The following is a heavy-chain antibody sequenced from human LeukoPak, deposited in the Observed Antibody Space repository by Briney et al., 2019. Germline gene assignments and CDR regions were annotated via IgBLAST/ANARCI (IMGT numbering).Heavy chain of an antibody. CDR2: INHSGST. V-gene: IGHV4-34*01. Sequence: SETLSLTCAVYGGSFSGYYWSWIRQPPGKGLEWIGEINHSGSTNYNPSLKSRVTISVDTSKNQFSLKLSSVTAADTAVYYCARVGRGSGMDVWGQGTTVAVSS. J-gene: IGHJ6*02. CDR3: ARVGRGSGMDV. CDR1: GGSFSGYY. D-gene: IGHD3-16*01.